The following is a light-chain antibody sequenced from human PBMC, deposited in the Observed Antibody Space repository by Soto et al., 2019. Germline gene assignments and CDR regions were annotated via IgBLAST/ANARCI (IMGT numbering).Light chain of an antibody. J-gene: IGLJ3*02. CDR3: SSYTSSDTLV. CDR2: EVS. Sequence: QSALTQPPSVSGSPGQSLTISCIGTSSDVGSYNRVSWYRQSPGTAPKLIIYEVSNRPSGVPDRFSGSKSGNTASLTISGLQAEDEADYYCSSYTSSDTLVFGGGTKLTVL. CDR1: SSDVGSYNR. V-gene: IGLV2-18*02.